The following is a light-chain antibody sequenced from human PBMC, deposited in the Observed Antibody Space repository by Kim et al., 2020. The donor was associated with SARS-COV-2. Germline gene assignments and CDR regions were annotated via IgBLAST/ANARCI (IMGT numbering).Light chain of an antibody. CDR3: QAWDSSTNWV. J-gene: IGLJ3*02. V-gene: IGLV3-1*01. Sequence: SYELTQPPSVSASPGQTASITCSGDKLGDKYACWYQQKPGQSPVMVIYQDSKRPSGIPERFSGSNSGNTATLTISGTQAMDEADYYCQAWDSSTNWVLGGGTRLTVL. CDR1: KLGDKY. CDR2: QDS.